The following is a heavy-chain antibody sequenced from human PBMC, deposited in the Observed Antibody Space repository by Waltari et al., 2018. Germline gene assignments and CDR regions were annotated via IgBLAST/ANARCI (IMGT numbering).Heavy chain of an antibody. CDR3: AREGGAAAGTADY. Sequence: QLQLQESGPGLVKPSETLSLTCTVSGGSISSSSYYWGWIRQPPGKGLEWIGSIYYSGSTYYNPSLKSRVTISVDTSKNQFSLKLSSVTAADTAVYYCAREGGAAAGTADYWGQGTLVTVSS. V-gene: IGHV4-39*07. D-gene: IGHD6-13*01. CDR2: IYYSGST. J-gene: IGHJ4*02. CDR1: GGSISSSSYY.